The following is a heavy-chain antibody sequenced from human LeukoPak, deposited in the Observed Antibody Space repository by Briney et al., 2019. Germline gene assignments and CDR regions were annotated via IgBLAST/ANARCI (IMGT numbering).Heavy chain of an antibody. V-gene: IGHV4-59*01. J-gene: IGHJ2*01. CDR2: VYYSGST. CDR3: ARVYYSNSYDYWYFDL. CDR1: GGSISSYY. Sequence: SETLSLTCTVSGGSISSYYWSWIRQPPGKGLEWIGYVYYSGSTNYNPSLRSRVTISVDTSKNQFSLKLSSVTAADTAVYYCARVYYSNSYDYWYFDLWGRGTLVTVSS. D-gene: IGHD6-13*01.